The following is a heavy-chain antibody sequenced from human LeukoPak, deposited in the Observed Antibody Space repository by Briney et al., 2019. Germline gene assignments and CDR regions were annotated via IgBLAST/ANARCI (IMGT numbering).Heavy chain of an antibody. CDR1: GFSLSTSGVG. Sequence: SGPTLVKPTQTLTLTCTFSGFSLSTSGVGVGWIRQPPGKVLEWLAVIYWDDDKRYSPSLKSRLTITKDTSKNQVVLTMTNMDPVDTATYYCAHRPGQWVATYHFDHWGQGTLVTVSS. V-gene: IGHV2-5*02. J-gene: IGHJ4*02. CDR2: IYWDDDK. D-gene: IGHD6-19*01. CDR3: AHRPGQWVATYHFDH.